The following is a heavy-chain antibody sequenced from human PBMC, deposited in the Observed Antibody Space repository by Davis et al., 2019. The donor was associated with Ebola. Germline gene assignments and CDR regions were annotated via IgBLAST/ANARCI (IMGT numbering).Heavy chain of an antibody. CDR2: INSNGRTT. J-gene: IGHJ6*02. CDR1: GFTFSSYG. CDR3: ASSSIAARPGYYYGMDV. V-gene: IGHV3-74*01. D-gene: IGHD6-6*01. Sequence: HTGGSLRLSCAASGFTFSSYGMHWVRQAPGKGLVWVSRINSNGRTTTYADSVKGRFTISRDNAKNTLYLQMNSLRAEDTAVYYCASSSIAARPGYYYGMDVWGQGTTVTVSS.